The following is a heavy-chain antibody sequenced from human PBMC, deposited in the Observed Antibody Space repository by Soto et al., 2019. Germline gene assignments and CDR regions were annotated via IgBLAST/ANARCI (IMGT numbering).Heavy chain of an antibody. D-gene: IGHD3-3*01. CDR1: GFTFSSYA. Sequence: PWGSLRLSCAASGFTFSSYAMSWVRQAPGKGLEWVSAISGSGGSTYYADSVKGRFTISRDNSKNTLYLQMNSLRAEDTAVYYCAKAQFTIFGVVSGPYYYYGMDVWGQGTTVTVSS. CDR2: ISGSGGST. J-gene: IGHJ6*02. V-gene: IGHV3-23*01. CDR3: AKAQFTIFGVVSGPYYYYGMDV.